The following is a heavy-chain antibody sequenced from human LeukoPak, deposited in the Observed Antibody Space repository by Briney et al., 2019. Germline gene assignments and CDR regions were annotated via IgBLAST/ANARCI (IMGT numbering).Heavy chain of an antibody. CDR2: ISSSSSYI. Sequence: GGSLRLSCAASGFTFSSYSMNWVRQAPGKGLEWVSSISSSSSYIYYADSVKGRFTISRDNAKNTVYLQMSSLRVEDTAIYYCARPRTYSRATDAFDIWGQGTVVIVSS. CDR1: GFTFSSYS. V-gene: IGHV3-21*01. CDR3: ARPRTYSRATDAFDI. J-gene: IGHJ3*02. D-gene: IGHD4-11*01.